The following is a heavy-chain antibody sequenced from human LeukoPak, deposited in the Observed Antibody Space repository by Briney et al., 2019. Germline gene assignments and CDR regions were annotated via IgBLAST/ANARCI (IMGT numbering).Heavy chain of an antibody. V-gene: IGHV3-74*01. D-gene: IGHD2/OR15-2a*01. CDR1: GNYW. J-gene: IGHJ4*02. Sequence: PGGSLKLSCAASGNYWMHWVRQAQGKGLVWVSHINSDGSWTSYADSVKGRFTISKDNAKNTVYLQMNSLRAEDTVVYYCVSFYGTYWGRGTLVTVSS. CDR3: VSFYGTY. CDR2: INSDGSWT.